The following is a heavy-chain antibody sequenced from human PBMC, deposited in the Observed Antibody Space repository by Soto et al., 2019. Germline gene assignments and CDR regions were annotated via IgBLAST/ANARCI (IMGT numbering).Heavy chain of an antibody. Sequence: ASVKVSCKASGYTFTSYGISWVRQAPGQGLEWMGWISAYNGETIYAQKFQGRVTMTEDTSTDTAYMELSSLRSEDTAVYYCATDSRLWVDALEYFQHWGQGTLVTVSS. D-gene: IGHD3-16*01. CDR3: ATDSRLWVDALEYFQH. V-gene: IGHV1-18*04. J-gene: IGHJ1*01. CDR1: GYTFTSYG. CDR2: ISAYNGET.